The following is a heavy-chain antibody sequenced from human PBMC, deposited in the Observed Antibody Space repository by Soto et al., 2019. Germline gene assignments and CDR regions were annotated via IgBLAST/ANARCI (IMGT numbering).Heavy chain of an antibody. J-gene: IGHJ6*03. CDR1: GYTFTGYY. CDR3: ARDGTNRSHPPDGYYYMDV. D-gene: IGHD1-7*01. V-gene: IGHV1-2*04. Sequence: GASVKVSCKASGYTFTGYYMHWVRQAPGQGLEWMGWINPNGGGTNYAQKFQGWVTMTRDTSISTAYTELSRLRSDDTAVYYCARDGTNRSHPPDGYYYMDVWGKGTTVTVSS. CDR2: INPNGGGT.